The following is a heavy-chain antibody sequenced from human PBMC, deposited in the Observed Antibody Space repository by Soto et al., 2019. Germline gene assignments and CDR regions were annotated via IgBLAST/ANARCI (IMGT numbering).Heavy chain of an antibody. Sequence: PXETLSLTCAIAGFSPNYYYWGWIRQPPGKGLEWIGSIYYSGSTYYNPSLKSRVTISVDTSKNQFSLKLSSVTAADTAVYYCARLPGTIRYFHYWGQGTLFPVSS. CDR1: GFSPNYYY. CDR3: ARLPGTIRYFHY. V-gene: IGHV4-39*01. CDR2: IYYSGST. J-gene: IGHJ4*02. D-gene: IGHD3-10*01.